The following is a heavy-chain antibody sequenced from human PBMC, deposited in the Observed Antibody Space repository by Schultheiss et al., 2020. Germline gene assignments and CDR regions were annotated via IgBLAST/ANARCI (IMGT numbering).Heavy chain of an antibody. CDR1: GFTFSDYY. CDR3: ARLPRYSSSWYGDAFDI. V-gene: IGHV3-11*04. J-gene: IGHJ3*02. CDR2: ISSSGSTI. D-gene: IGHD6-13*01. Sequence: GSLRLSCAASGFTFSDYYMSWIRQAPGKGLEWVSYISSSGSTIYYADSVKGRFTISRDNAKNSLYLQMNSLRAEDTAVYYCARLPRYSSSWYGDAFDIWGQGTMVTVSS.